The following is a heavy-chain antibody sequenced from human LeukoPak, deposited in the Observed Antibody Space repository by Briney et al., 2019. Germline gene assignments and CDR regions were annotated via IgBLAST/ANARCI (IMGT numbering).Heavy chain of an antibody. CDR1: GFTFSNYA. J-gene: IGHJ4*02. Sequence: GSLRLSCAASGFTFSNYAMSWVRQAPGKGLEWVSTISGSGGSTYYADSVKGRFTISRDNSKNTLYLQMNSLRAEDTAVCYCAKDDVGWFGELTWSDYWGQGTLVTVSS. CDR3: AKDDVGWFGELTWSDY. CDR2: ISGSGGST. D-gene: IGHD3-10*01. V-gene: IGHV3-23*01.